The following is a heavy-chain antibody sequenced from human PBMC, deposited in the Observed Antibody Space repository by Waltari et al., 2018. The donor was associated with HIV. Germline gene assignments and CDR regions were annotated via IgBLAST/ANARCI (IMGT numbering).Heavy chain of an antibody. CDR3: ATVLVRTSWVITTAPFDY. CDR2: IYRNATT. V-gene: IGHV3-53*01. CDR1: GFAVIKTY. J-gene: IGHJ4*02. Sequence: DVQLVESGGGLIQPGGSLRLACAASGFAVIKTYMSWVRQAPGKGLEWVSLIYRNATTYYADSVKGRFTISRDNSKNTLYLQMNSLRADDTAVYFCATVLVRTSWVITTAPFDYWGQGTLVTVSS. D-gene: IGHD3-22*01.